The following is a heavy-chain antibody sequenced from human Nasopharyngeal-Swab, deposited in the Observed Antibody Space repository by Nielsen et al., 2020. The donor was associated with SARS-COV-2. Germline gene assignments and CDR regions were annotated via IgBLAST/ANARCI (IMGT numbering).Heavy chain of an antibody. CDR3: ARERGRGGIWNYYYYYMDV. CDR1: GGSISSSSYY. V-gene: IGHV4-39*07. J-gene: IGHJ6*03. CDR2: IYYSGST. D-gene: IGHD3-10*01. Sequence: SETLSLTCNVSGGSISSSSYYWGWIRQPPGKGLEWIGSIYYSGSTYYNPSLKSRVTISVDTSKNQFSLKLSSVTAADTAVYYCARERGRGGIWNYYYYYMDVWGKGTTVTVSS.